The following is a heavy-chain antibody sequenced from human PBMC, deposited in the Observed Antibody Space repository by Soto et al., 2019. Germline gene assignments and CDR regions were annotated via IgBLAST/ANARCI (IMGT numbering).Heavy chain of an antibody. CDR1: GGSISSGGYY. CDR3: ARETTYYYDSSGYYYVDY. V-gene: IGHV4-31*03. CDR2: IYNSGST. J-gene: IGHJ4*02. Sequence: PSETLSLTCTVSGGSISSGGYYWSWIRQHPGKGLEGIGYIYNSGSTYNNPSLKSRVTISVDTSKNQFSLKLSSVTAADTAVYYCARETTYYYDSSGYYYVDYWGQGTLVTVSS. D-gene: IGHD3-22*01.